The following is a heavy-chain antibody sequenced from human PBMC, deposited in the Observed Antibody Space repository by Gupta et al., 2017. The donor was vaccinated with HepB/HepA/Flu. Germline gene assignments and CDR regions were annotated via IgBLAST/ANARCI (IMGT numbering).Heavy chain of an antibody. D-gene: IGHD3-16*01. CDR2: VDPADGAT. V-gene: IGHV1-69-2*01. J-gene: IGHJ6*03. CDR1: GYTFTDYY. Sequence: EVQLVQSGAEVKKPGATVRISCKVSGYTFTDYYMHWVQQAPGKGFEWVGLVDPADGATIYAEKFKGRVTMTADTSEDTAYMELSSLRLDDTAVYYCATRSNVDLNPRYYMDVWGTGTTVSVS. CDR3: ATRSNVDLNPRYYMDV.